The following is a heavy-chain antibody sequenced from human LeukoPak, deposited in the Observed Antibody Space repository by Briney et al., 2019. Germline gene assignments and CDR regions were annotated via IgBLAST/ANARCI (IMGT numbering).Heavy chain of an antibody. CDR1: GVSIRSAGYS. CDR3: ARDGATGVFET. J-gene: IGHJ5*02. Sequence: SQTLSLTCAVSGVSIRSAGYSYYWIRQYSGKGLEWIGHIYYSGSPSYNPSLKSRVTISMDTSKNHFSLNLTSVTAADTAVYFCARDGATGVFETWGQGTLVAVSS. CDR2: IYYSGSP. D-gene: IGHD3-3*01. V-gene: IGHV4-31*11.